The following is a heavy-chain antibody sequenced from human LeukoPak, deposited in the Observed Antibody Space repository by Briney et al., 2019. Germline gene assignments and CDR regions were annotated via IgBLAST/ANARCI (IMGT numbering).Heavy chain of an antibody. V-gene: IGHV1-8*01. J-gene: IGHJ6*03. CDR1: GYTFTSYD. Sequence: ASVKVSCKASGYTFTSYDINWVRQATGQGLEWMGWMNPNSGNTGCAQKFQGRVTMTRNTSISTAYMELSSLRSEDTAVYYCARGPRFLEWLRYYYYYMDVWGKGTTVTVSS. CDR3: ARGPRFLEWLRYYYYYMDV. CDR2: MNPNSGNT. D-gene: IGHD3-3*01.